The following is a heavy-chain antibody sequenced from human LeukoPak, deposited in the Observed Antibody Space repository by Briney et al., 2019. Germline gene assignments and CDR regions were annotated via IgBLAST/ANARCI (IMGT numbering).Heavy chain of an antibody. V-gene: IGHV1-46*01. D-gene: IGHD3-9*01. J-gene: IGHJ4*02. Sequence: EASVNVSCKASGYTFTSYYMHWVRQAPGQGLERMGIINPSGGSTSYAQKFQGRVTMTRDTSTSTVYMELSSLRSEDTAVYYCASSPYDILTGYYRPPDYWGQGTLVTVSS. CDR1: GYTFTSYY. CDR2: INPSGGST. CDR3: ASSPYDILTGYYRPPDY.